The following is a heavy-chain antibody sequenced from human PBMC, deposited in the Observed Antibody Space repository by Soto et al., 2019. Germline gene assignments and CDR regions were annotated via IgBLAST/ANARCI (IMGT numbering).Heavy chain of an antibody. CDR1: GFIFEDHG. D-gene: IGHD1-26*01. Sequence: QVRLVESGGGVVQPGTSLRLSCAASGFIFEDHGMQWVRRAPGKGLEWVATIWHDGSNSYYADSVKGRFTTSRDNSKKTLFLHMNSLRVEDTATYYCTRDDLSGRNYTGSDYWGQGTQLTVSS. V-gene: IGHV3-33*01. J-gene: IGHJ4*02. CDR2: IWHDGSNS. CDR3: TRDDLSGRNYTGSDY.